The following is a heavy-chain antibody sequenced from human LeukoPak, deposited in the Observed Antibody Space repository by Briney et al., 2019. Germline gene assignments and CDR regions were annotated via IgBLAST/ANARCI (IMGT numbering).Heavy chain of an antibody. D-gene: IGHD6-19*01. J-gene: IGHJ5*02. CDR3: AKDPLWMYSSDHWFDP. V-gene: IGHV3-23*01. CDR1: GFTFSSYS. CDR2: ISGSGGST. Sequence: GGSLRLSCAASGFTFSSYSMNWVRQAPGKGLEWVSAISGSGGSTYYADSVKGWFTISRDNSKNTLYLQMNSLRAEDTAVYYCAKDPLWMYSSDHWFDPWGQGTLVTVSS.